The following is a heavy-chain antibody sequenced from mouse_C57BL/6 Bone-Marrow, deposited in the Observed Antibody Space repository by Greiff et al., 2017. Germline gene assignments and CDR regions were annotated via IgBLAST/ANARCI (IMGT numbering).Heavy chain of an antibody. Sequence: QVQLQQSGAELVRPGASVTLSCKASGYTFTDYEMHWVKQTPVHGLEWIGAIDPETGGTAYNQKFKGKAILTADKSSSTSYMERRSLTSEDSAVYYFTVCYYVSSYVDYAMDYWGQGTSVTVSS. CDR3: TVCYYVSSYVDYAMDY. V-gene: IGHV1-15*01. D-gene: IGHD1-1*01. CDR2: IDPETGGT. J-gene: IGHJ4*01. CDR1: GYTFTDYE.